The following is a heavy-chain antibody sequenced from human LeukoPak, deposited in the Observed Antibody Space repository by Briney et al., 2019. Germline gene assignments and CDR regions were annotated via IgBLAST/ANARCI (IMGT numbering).Heavy chain of an antibody. J-gene: IGHJ4*02. Sequence: VASVKVSCKASGYTFTSYGISWVRQAPGQGLEWMGWISAYNGNTNYAQKLQGRVTMTRDTSISTAYMELSRLRSDDTAVYYCARGRRDYVWGSYRGAYYFDYWGQGTLVTVSS. CDR3: ARGRRDYVWGSYRGAYYFDY. CDR1: GYTFTSYG. CDR2: ISAYNGNT. V-gene: IGHV1-18*01. D-gene: IGHD3-16*02.